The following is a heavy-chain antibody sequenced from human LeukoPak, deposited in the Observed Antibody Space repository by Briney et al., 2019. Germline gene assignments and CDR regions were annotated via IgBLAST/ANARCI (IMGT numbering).Heavy chain of an antibody. CDR2: IYYSGST. D-gene: IGHD3-22*01. CDR1: GGSISSGGYS. Sequence: SETLSLTCAVSGGSISSGGYSWSWIRQPPGKGLEWIGYIYYSGSTYYNPSLKSRVTMSVDTSKNQFSLKLSSVTAADTAVYYCARDQYYYDSSGYYSFDYWGQGTLVTVSS. J-gene: IGHJ4*02. V-gene: IGHV4-30-4*07. CDR3: ARDQYYYDSSGYYSFDY.